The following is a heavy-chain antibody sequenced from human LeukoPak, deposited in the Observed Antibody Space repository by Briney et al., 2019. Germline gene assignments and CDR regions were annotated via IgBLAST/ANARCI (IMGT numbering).Heavy chain of an antibody. Sequence: PGGSLRLSCAASGVTFSSYSMNWVRQAPGKGLEWGSYISGSSSTIYYADSVKGRFTISRDNGKNTLYLQMNSLRAEDTAVYYCARGSTYYDSSGQVPFDYWGQGTLVTVSS. CDR2: ISGSSSTI. CDR3: ARGSTYYDSSGQVPFDY. V-gene: IGHV3-48*01. CDR1: GVTFSSYS. J-gene: IGHJ4*02. D-gene: IGHD3-22*01.